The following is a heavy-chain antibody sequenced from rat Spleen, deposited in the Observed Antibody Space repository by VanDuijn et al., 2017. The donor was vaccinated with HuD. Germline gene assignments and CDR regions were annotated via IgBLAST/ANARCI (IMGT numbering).Heavy chain of an antibody. J-gene: IGHJ2*01. CDR2: INTGGGNT. Sequence: EVQLVESGGGLVQPGGSLKFSCAASGFTFSNYYMAWVRQAPTKGLEWVAYINTGGGNTYFRDSVRGRFTISRNNEKSTLYLQMDSLRSEDTATYYCTTANNGGFSELYYFDYWGQGVMVTVSS. CDR3: TTANNGGFSELYYFDY. V-gene: IGHV5-27*01. D-gene: IGHD1-11*01. CDR1: GFTFSNYY.